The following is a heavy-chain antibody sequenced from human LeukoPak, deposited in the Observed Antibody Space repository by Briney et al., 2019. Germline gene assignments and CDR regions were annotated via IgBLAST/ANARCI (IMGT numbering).Heavy chain of an antibody. D-gene: IGHD2-15*01. Sequence: GGSLRLSCAASGFTFSSYVMHWVRQAPGKGLEWVAVISYDGSNKYYADSVKGRFTISRDNSKNTLYLQMNSLRAEDTAVYYCAKDPGVVVVAATGLDYWGQGTLVTVSS. CDR3: AKDPGVVVVAATGLDY. V-gene: IGHV3-30*18. J-gene: IGHJ4*02. CDR2: ISYDGSNK. CDR1: GFTFSSYV.